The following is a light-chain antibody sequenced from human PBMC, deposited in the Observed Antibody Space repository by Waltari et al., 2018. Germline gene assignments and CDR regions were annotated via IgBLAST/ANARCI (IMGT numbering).Light chain of an antibody. Sequence: EIVLTQSPGHLSLTPGARATLTCRARQSVSSSYLAWYQQKPGQAPRLLIHGASSRATGSPDRFSGSGSGTDFTLTISRLEPEDFAVYYCQQYGSSPWTFGQGTKVEIK. J-gene: IGKJ1*01. CDR2: GAS. V-gene: IGKV3-20*01. CDR3: QQYGSSPWT. CDR1: QSVSSSY.